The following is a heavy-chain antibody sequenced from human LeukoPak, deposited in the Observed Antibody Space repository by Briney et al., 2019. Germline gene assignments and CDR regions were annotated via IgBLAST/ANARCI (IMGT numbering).Heavy chain of an antibody. D-gene: IGHD2-2*01. J-gene: IGHJ6*04. Sequence: GGSLRLSCAASGFTFSSYWMSWVRQAPGKGLEWVANIKQDGSEKYYVDSVKGRFTISRDNAKNSLYLRMNSLRAEDTVVYYCRVVVVPAASDYYYGMDVWGKGTTVTVSS. CDR3: RVVVVPAASDYYYGMDV. CDR1: GFTFSSYW. V-gene: IGHV3-7*03. CDR2: IKQDGSEK.